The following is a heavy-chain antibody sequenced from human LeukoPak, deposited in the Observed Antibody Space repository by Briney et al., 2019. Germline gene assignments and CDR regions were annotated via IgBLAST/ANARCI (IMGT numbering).Heavy chain of an antibody. J-gene: IGHJ3*02. CDR2: INLSGGST. Sequence: ASVKVSCKASGYTFTNFYIHWVRQAPGQGLEWMGIINLSGGSTSYAQTFQGKVTMTRDTSTSTVYMELRSLRSEDTAVYYCARDRGTTVVTPGFAFDIWGQGTMVTVSS. D-gene: IGHD4-23*01. CDR3: ARDRGTTVVTPGFAFDI. V-gene: IGHV1-46*01. CDR1: GYTFTNFY.